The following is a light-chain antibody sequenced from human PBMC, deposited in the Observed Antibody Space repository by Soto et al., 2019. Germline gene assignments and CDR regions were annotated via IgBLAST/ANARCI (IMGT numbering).Light chain of an antibody. CDR2: DVS. V-gene: IGLV2-14*01. J-gene: IGLJ2*01. Sequence: QSALTQPASVSGSPGQSITISCTGTSSDVGGYNYVAWYQQRPGKAPEFIIYDVSNRPSGVSNRFSGSKSGNTASLTISGLQAEDEADYYCSSYSSGSTVDVFGGGTKLTVL. CDR1: SSDVGGYNY. CDR3: SSYSSGSTVDV.